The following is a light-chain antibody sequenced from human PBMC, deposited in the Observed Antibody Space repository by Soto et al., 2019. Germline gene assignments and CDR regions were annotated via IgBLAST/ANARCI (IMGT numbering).Light chain of an antibody. CDR3: QQRVRPPRT. J-gene: IGKJ4*02. V-gene: IGKV1-39*01. Sequence: DIPLTQSPASLSSSVGDRVTITCRANQSIGTYVHWYPKRQGTAPNLLIYAASNLQSGVPSRFSGSGSGTDFTLTISRLHREDFATYYCQQRVRPPRTFGRGTKVEI. CDR1: QSIGTY. CDR2: AAS.